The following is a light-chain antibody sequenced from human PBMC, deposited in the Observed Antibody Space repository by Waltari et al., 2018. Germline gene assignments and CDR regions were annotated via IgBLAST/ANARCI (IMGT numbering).Light chain of an antibody. CDR3: QQYGTTPLT. Sequence: IVLTQSPGTLSLSPGERATLACRASQSFTSNYLAWYQQKPGQAPRLIIYGISNRATGIPDRFSGSGSGTDFTLTINRVEPEDFAVYYCQQYGTTPLTFGGGTKVDIK. CDR2: GIS. J-gene: IGKJ4*01. V-gene: IGKV3-20*01. CDR1: QSFTSNY.